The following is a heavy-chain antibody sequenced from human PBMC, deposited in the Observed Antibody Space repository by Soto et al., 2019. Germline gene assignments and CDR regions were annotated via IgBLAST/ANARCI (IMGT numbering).Heavy chain of an antibody. Sequence: QVQLQESGPGLVKPSQTLSLTCTVSGGSISSGGYFWSWIRQHPGKGLEWIGFIYYSGSTDYNPSLKGRVTISVDTSKHQFSLKLSSVTAADTAVYYCAREGAAPYYYYGMDVWGQGTTVTVSS. D-gene: IGHD6-6*01. V-gene: IGHV4-31*03. CDR1: GGSISSGGYF. CDR3: AREGAAPYYYYGMDV. CDR2: IYYSGST. J-gene: IGHJ6*02.